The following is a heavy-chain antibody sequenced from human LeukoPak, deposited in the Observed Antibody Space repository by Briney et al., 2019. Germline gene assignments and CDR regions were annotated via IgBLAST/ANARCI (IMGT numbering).Heavy chain of an antibody. CDR2: IYYSGST. CDR1: GASISSYY. D-gene: IGHD3-10*01. J-gene: IGHJ3*02. V-gene: IGHV4-59*08. Sequence: PSETLSLTCTVSGASISSYYWSWIRQPPGKGLEWIGYIYYSGSTNYNPSLKSRVTISVDTSKNQFSLKLSSVTAADTAVYYCARHTVMVRGVITNAFDIWGQGTMVTVSS. CDR3: ARHTVMVRGVITNAFDI.